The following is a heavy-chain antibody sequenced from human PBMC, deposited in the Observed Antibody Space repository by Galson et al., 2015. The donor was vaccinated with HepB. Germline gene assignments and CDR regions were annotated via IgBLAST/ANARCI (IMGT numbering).Heavy chain of an antibody. CDR1: GYTFTNYA. J-gene: IGHJ4*01. Sequence: SVKVSCKASGYTFTNYAMNWVRQAPGQGLEWMGWINTNTGNPTYAQGFTGRFVFSLDTSVSTAYLQIRSLKAEDTAVYYCARATYRGSYCFDYWGHGTLVTVSS. D-gene: IGHD1-26*01. CDR2: INTNTGNP. CDR3: ARATYRGSYCFDY. V-gene: IGHV7-4-1*02.